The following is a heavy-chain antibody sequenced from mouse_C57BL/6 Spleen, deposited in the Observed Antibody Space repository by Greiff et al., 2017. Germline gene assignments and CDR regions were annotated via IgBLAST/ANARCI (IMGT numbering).Heavy chain of an antibody. J-gene: IGHJ2*01. CDR2: ISSGSSTI. CDR3: AREDGYYGYYFDY. CDR1: GFTFSDYG. V-gene: IGHV5-17*01. Sequence: EVMLVESGGGLVKPGGSLKLSCAASGFTFSDYGMHWVRQAPEKGLEWVAYISSGSSTIYYADTVKGRFTISRDNAKNTLFLQMTSLRSEDTAMYYCAREDGYYGYYFDYWGQGTTLTVSS. D-gene: IGHD2-3*01.